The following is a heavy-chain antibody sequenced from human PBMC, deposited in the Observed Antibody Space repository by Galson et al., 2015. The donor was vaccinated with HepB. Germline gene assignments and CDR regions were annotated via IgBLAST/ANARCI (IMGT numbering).Heavy chain of an antibody. V-gene: IGHV1-69*13. CDR3: ARGSVGGITMIVVPREGYYYYYGMDV. CDR2: IIPIFGTA. CDR1: GGTFSSYA. Sequence: SVKVSCKASGGTFSSYAISWVRQAPGQGLEWMGGIIPIFGTANYAQKFQGRVTITADESASTAYMELSSLRSEDTAVYYCARGSVGGITMIVVPREGYYYYYGMDVWGQGTTVTVSS. J-gene: IGHJ6*02. D-gene: IGHD3-22*01.